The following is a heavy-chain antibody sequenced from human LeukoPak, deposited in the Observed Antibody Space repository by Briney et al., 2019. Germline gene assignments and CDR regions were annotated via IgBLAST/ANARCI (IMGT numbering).Heavy chain of an antibody. D-gene: IGHD6-19*01. CDR3: AKDLSGSSGWYDGFQH. CDR1: GFTFSSYA. J-gene: IGHJ1*01. V-gene: IGHV3-23*01. CDR2: ISGSGGST. Sequence: PGGSLRLSCAASGFTFSSYAMSWVRQAPGKGLEWVSAISGSGGSTYYADSVKGRFTISRDNSKNTLYLQMNSLRAEDTAVYYCAKDLSGSSGWYDGFQHWGQGTLVTVSS.